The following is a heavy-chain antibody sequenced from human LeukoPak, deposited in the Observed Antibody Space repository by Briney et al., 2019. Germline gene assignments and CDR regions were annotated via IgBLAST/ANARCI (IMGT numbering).Heavy chain of an antibody. J-gene: IGHJ4*02. Sequence: PGGCLRLSCAASGFAFSSSTMNWVRQAAGKGLEWVANIKQDGNEKYYVDSVKGRFTISRDNAKNSLYLQMNSLRAEDSAVYYCATKGPNAVASGFDYWGQGTLVTVSS. CDR3: ATKGPNAVASGFDY. CDR2: IKQDGNEK. D-gene: IGHD6-19*01. V-gene: IGHV3-7*01. CDR1: GFAFSSST.